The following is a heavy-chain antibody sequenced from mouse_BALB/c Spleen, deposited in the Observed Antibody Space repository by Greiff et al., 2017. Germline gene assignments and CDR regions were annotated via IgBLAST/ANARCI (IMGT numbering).Heavy chain of an antibody. D-gene: IGHD6-1*01. CDR3: ARRGGLLYYFDY. CDR2: IDPANGNT. V-gene: IGHV14-3*02. Sequence: EVQLHQSGAELVKPGASVKLSCTASGFNIKDTYMHWVKQRPEQGLEWIGRIDPANGNTKYDPKFQGKATITADTSSNTAYLQLSSLTSEDTAVYYCARRGGLLYYFDYWGQGTTLTVSS. CDR1: GFNIKDTY. J-gene: IGHJ2*01.